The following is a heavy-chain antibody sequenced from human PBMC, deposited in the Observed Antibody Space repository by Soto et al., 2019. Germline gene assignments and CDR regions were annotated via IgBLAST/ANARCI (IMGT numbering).Heavy chain of an antibody. V-gene: IGHV3-74*01. CDR3: ARAAPGDFACMDV. CDR1: GFTFSSYL. Sequence: HPGGSLRLSCAASGFTFSSYLMHWVRQAPGKGLVWVSRINSDGSSTSYADSVKGRFTISRDNAKNTLYLQMNSLRAEDTAVYYCARAAPGDFACMDVWGQGTTVTV. J-gene: IGHJ6*02. CDR2: INSDGSST. D-gene: IGHD3-3*01.